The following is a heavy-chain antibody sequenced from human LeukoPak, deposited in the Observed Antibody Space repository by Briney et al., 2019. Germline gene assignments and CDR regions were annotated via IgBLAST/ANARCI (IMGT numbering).Heavy chain of an antibody. CDR2: ISSSGSTI. V-gene: IGHV3-48*03. CDR3: AKVANYYYGSESYYFFEH. J-gene: IGHJ4*02. Sequence: PGGSLRLSCAASGFTFSSYEMNWVRQAPGKGLEWVSYISSSGSTIYYADSVKGRFTISRDNAKNSLYLQMSSLRVEDTAVYYCAKVANYYYGSESYYFFEHWGQGTPVTASS. D-gene: IGHD3-10*01. CDR1: GFTFSSYE.